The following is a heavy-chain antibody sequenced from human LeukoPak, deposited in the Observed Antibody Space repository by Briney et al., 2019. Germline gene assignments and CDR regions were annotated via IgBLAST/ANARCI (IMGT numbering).Heavy chain of an antibody. D-gene: IGHD3-22*01. CDR3: AQAAPNFAIYDSSGYRPVPFDY. J-gene: IGHJ4*02. CDR1: GFTFSSYA. CDR2: ISGSGGST. Sequence: GGSLRLSCAASGFTFSSYAMSWVRQAPGKGLEWVSAISGSGGSTYYADSVKGRFTISRDNSKNTLYLQMNSLRAEDTAVYYCAQAAPNFAIYDSSGYRPVPFDYWGQGTLVTVSS. V-gene: IGHV3-23*01.